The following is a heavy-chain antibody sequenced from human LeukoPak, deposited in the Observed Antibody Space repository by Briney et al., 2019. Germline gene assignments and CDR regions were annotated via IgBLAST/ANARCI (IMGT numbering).Heavy chain of an antibody. J-gene: IGHJ4*02. CDR3: ARDGGYGQIDY. CDR1: GFTFSSYA. CDR2: ISYGGSNK. Sequence: GGSLRLSCAASGFTFSSYAMHWVRQAPGKGLEWVAVISYGGSNKYYADSVKGRFTISRDNSKNTLYLQMNSLRAEDTAVYYCARDGGYGQIDYWGQGTLVTVSS. V-gene: IGHV3-30*04. D-gene: IGHD5-12*01.